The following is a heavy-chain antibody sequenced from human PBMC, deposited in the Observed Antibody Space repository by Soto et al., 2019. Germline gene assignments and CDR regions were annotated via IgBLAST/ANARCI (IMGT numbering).Heavy chain of an antibody. V-gene: IGHV3-48*02. D-gene: IGHD6-13*01. CDR3: ARWGAAATDH. CDR2: ISTTSTTI. J-gene: IGHJ4*02. CDR1: GFTFSSYS. Sequence: EVQLVESGGGLVQPGGSLRLSCVASGFTFSSYSMNWVRQAPGKGLEWLSYISTTSTTIHYADSVKGRFTISRDNAENSLYLQINSLRDEDRVVYYCARWGAAATDHWGQGTLFTVS.